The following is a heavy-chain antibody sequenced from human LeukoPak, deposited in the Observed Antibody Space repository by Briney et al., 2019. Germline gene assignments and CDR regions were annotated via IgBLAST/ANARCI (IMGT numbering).Heavy chain of an antibody. CDR1: GFTFSRYS. D-gene: IGHD3-16*02. V-gene: IGHV3-21*01. CDR2: ISSSSSYI. J-gene: IGHJ6*02. Sequence: GGSLRLSCAASGFTFSRYSMNWVRQAPGKGREWVSSISSSSSYIYYADSVKGRFTISRDNAKNSLYLQMNSLRAEDTAVYYCARDLGGYPHGHYYGMDVWGQGTTVTASS. CDR3: ARDLGGYPHGHYYGMDV.